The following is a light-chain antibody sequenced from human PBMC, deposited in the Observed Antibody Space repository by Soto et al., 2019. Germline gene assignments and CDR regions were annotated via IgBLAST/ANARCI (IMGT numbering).Light chain of an antibody. CDR2: GAP. CDR3: QQYKNWPLT. CDR1: QSVSSN. J-gene: IGKJ4*01. Sequence: EIVLTQSPGTLSLSPGGRATLSCRASQSVSSNLAWYQQKPGQPPRLLIYGAPTRATGFPARFSGSGSGTEFTLTISSLQSEDFAVYYCQQYKNWPLTFGGGTRWIS. V-gene: IGKV3-15*01.